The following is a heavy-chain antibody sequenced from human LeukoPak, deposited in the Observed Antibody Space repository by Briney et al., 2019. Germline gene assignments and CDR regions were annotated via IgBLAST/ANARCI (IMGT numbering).Heavy chain of an antibody. CDR1: GFTISTYA. V-gene: IGHV3-64*01. D-gene: IGHD1-14*01. CDR3: ARTTYTSPDY. Sequence: GGSLRLSCAASGFTISTYAMHWVRQAPGKGLEFVSGISSNGAGTYYANSVKGRFTISRDISKNTLYLQMGSLRAEDMAVYYCARTTYTSPDYWGQGTLVTVSS. J-gene: IGHJ4*02. CDR2: ISSNGAGT.